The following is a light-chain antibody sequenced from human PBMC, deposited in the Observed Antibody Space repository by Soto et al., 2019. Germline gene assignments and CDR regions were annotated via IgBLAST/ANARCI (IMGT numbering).Light chain of an antibody. CDR2: GAS. CDR3: QQLNAYPHS. J-gene: IGKJ4*01. V-gene: IGKV1-9*01. Sequence: DIQLTQSPSFLSASVGDRVTITCRASQDITKYLAWYLQKPGKAPKLLISGASTLQSGVPSRFSGSGSGTEFTLTVSSLQPEDFATYYCQQLNAYPHSFGGGTKMDI. CDR1: QDITKY.